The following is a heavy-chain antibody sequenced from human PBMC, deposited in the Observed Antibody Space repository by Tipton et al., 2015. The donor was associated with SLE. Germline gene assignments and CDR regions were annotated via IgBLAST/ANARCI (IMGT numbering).Heavy chain of an antibody. D-gene: IGHD3-3*01. J-gene: IGHJ4*02. CDR3: ARVKSIFGVVIIDY. CDR2: IYTSGST. Sequence: TLSLTCAVSGDSISSDTYFWTWIRRPAGKGLEWIGHIYTSGSTNYNPSLKSRVTISVDTSKNQFSLKLSSVTAADTAVYYCARVKSIFGVVIIDYWGQGTLVTVSS. V-gene: IGHV4-61*09. CDR1: GDSISSDTYF.